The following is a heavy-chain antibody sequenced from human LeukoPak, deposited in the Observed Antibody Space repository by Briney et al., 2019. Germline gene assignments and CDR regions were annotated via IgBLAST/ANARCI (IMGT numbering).Heavy chain of an antibody. Sequence: QAGGSLRLFCVASGFAISYNYVGWVRQAPGKGLEWVSVIHTGGTTHYADSVKGRFTISKDNSNNTVFLQMNSVRVEDTAVYYCARVWFGYFFQWGQGALVTVSS. V-gene: IGHV3-53*01. CDR1: GFAISYNY. J-gene: IGHJ4*02. CDR2: IHTGGTT. D-gene: IGHD3-10*01. CDR3: ARVWFGYFFQ.